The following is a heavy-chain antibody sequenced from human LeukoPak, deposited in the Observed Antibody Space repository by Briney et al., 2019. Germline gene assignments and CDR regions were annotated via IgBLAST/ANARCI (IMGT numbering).Heavy chain of an antibody. CDR1: GFTFSNYA. CDR2: ISGNSANT. J-gene: IGHJ4*02. D-gene: IGHD3-10*01. V-gene: IGHV3-23*01. Sequence: GRSLRLSCAASGFTFSNYAMTWVRQATGKGLEWVSSISGNSANTYYADSVKGRFTVSRANSKNILYLQMNSLRVEDTAVYFCAKGVRLWFAFYFDYWGQGTLATVSS. CDR3: AKGVRLWFAFYFDY.